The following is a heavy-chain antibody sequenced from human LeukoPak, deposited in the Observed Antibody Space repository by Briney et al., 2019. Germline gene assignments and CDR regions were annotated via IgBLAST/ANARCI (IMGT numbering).Heavy chain of an antibody. D-gene: IGHD1-1*01. CDR1: GYTFTDYY. J-gene: IGHJ4*02. CDR2: INPKSGGT. CDR3: ARDVWITTEEEKHY. V-gene: IGHV1-2*02. Sequence: ASVKVSWKASGYTFTDYYIHWVRQAPGQGLEWMGWINPKSGGTNYAQKFQGRVTMTRDTSISTGYMELSRLRSDDTAVYYCARDVWITTEEEKHYWGQGTLVTVSS.